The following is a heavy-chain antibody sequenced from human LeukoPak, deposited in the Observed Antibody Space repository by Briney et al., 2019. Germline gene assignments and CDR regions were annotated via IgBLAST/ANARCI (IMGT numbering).Heavy chain of an antibody. CDR3: ASPTAGRAYGDFDS. CDR2: ILYGGAT. CDR1: GRPISGYY. D-gene: IGHD4-17*01. Sequence: SETLSLTCTVSGRPISGYYWSWIRQPPGKALEWLAYILYGGATVYNPSLNSPGHISVDTSKNQRSLKLNSVAAADTAIYYCASPTAGRAYGDFDSWGQGTLVTVSS. V-gene: IGHV4-59*08. J-gene: IGHJ4*02.